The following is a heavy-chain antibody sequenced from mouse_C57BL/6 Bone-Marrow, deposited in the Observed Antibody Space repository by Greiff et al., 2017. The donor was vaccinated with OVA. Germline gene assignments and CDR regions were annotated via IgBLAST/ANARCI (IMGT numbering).Heavy chain of an antibody. CDR3: ARSTAGTPY. CDR1: GYAFSSSW. CDR2: IYPGDGDT. J-gene: IGHJ3*01. D-gene: IGHD4-1*01. V-gene: IGHV1-82*01. Sequence: VQLQQSGPELVKPGASVKISCKASGYAFSSSWMNWVKQRPGKGLEWIGRIYPGDGDTNYNGKFKGKATLTADKSSSTAYMQLSSLTSEDSAVYFCARSTAGTPYWGQGTLVTVSA.